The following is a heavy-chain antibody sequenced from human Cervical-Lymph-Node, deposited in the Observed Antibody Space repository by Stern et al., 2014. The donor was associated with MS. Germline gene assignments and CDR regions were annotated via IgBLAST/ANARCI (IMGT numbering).Heavy chain of an antibody. CDR1: GFPFSEFA. Sequence: VQLEESGGGVVQPGRSLRLSCAASGFPFSEFAMHWVRQAPGKGLEWVAIMSSDGSAKYYADSVKGRFTISRDNSKNTLSLEMNSLRAEDTAVYYCAREAVGAIYFDYWGQGTLVTVSS. V-gene: IGHV3-30-3*01. D-gene: IGHD1-26*01. J-gene: IGHJ4*02. CDR2: MSSDGSAK. CDR3: AREAVGAIYFDY.